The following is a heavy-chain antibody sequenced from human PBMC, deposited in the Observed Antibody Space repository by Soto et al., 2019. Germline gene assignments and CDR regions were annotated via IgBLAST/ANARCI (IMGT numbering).Heavy chain of an antibody. V-gene: IGHV4-31*03. CDR3: ASRYSGYEMEFDD. D-gene: IGHD5-12*01. J-gene: IGHJ4*02. CDR2: IYYSGST. CDR1: GGSISSGGYY. Sequence: PSETLSLTCTVSGGSISSGGYYWSWIRQHPGKGLEWIGYIYYSGSTYYNPSLKSRVTISVDTSKNQFSLKLSSVTAADTAVYYGASRYSGYEMEFDDWGQGTLVTGSS.